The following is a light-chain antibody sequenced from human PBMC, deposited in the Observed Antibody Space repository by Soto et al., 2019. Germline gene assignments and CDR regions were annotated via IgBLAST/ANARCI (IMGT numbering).Light chain of an antibody. CDR3: QQYGGSPPT. V-gene: IGKV3-20*01. Sequence: EIVLTQSPGTLSLSPGERATLSCRASQSVSSNYLAWYQRKPGQAPSLLIYGASSRATDIPNRFSGSGSGTDFTLTITRLEPEDVAVYFCQQYGGSPPTFGQGTKVEIK. J-gene: IGKJ1*01. CDR1: QSVSSNY. CDR2: GAS.